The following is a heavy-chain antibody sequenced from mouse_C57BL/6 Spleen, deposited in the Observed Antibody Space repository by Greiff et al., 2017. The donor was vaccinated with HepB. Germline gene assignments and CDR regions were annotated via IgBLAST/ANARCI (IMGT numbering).Heavy chain of an antibody. CDR1: GFTFSDYG. D-gene: IGHD1-1*01. CDR2: ISSGSSTI. J-gene: IGHJ2*01. CDR3: ARWDYGSSYYFDY. Sequence: EVQGVESGGGLVKPGGSLKLSCAASGFTFSDYGMHWVRQAPEKGLEWVAYISSGSSTIYYADTVKGRFTISRDNAKNTLFLQMTSLRSEDTAMYYCARWDYGSSYYFDYWGQGTTLTVSS. V-gene: IGHV5-17*01.